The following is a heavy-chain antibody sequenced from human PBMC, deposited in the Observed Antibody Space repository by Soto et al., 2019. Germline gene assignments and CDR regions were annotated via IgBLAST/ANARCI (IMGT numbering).Heavy chain of an antibody. CDR3: AKERTSLSVSYQRGYHFDY. Sequence: PGGSLRLSCAASGFTFSSYAMSWVRQAPGKGLEWVSAISGSGGSTYYADSVKGRFTISRDNSKNTLYLQMNSLRAEDTAVYYCAKERTSLSVSYQRGYHFDYWGQGTLVTVSS. CDR1: GFTFSSYA. V-gene: IGHV3-23*01. CDR2: ISGSGGST. J-gene: IGHJ4*02. D-gene: IGHD1-26*01.